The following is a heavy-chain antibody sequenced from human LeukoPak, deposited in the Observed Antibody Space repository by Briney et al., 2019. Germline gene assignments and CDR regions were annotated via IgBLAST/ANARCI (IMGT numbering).Heavy chain of an antibody. D-gene: IGHD1-1*01. CDR1: GFTFSRYW. CDR3: ATMGLEPLPYYFDY. V-gene: IGHV3-7*01. J-gene: IGHJ4*02. Sequence: GGSLRLSCAASGFTFSRYWMSWVRQAPGKGLEWVANIKQDGSERYHVDSVRGLFTISRDNAKNSLFLQMNSLRAEDTAVYYCATMGLEPLPYYFDYWGQGTLVTVSS. CDR2: IKQDGSER.